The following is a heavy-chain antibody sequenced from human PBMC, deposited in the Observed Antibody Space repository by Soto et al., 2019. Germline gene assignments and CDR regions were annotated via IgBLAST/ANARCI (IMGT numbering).Heavy chain of an antibody. CDR2: ISDSGYTT. CDR1: GFTFSTYA. V-gene: IGHV3-23*01. D-gene: IGHD3-10*01. CDR3: AKYLMVRGPTRTFDI. J-gene: IGHJ3*02. Sequence: GGSLRLSCAASGFTFSTYAMTWVRQAPGKGLEWVSGISDSGYTTYYADSVKGRFTISRDNSKNTLYLQMNSLRAEDTAVYSCAKYLMVRGPTRTFDIWGQGTMVTVSS.